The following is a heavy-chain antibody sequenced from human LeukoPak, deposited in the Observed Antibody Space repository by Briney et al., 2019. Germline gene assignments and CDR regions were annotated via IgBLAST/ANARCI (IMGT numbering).Heavy chain of an antibody. D-gene: IGHD6-19*01. V-gene: IGHV1-2*02. CDR1: GYTFTGYY. J-gene: IGHJ4*02. Sequence: GVSVKVSCKASGYTFTGYYMHWVRQAPGQGLEWMGWINPNSGGTDYAQKFQGRVTMTWDTSISTAYMELSRLRSDDTAVYYCARGDLAVAGTFPNDYWGQGTLVTVSS. CDR2: INPNSGGT. CDR3: ARGDLAVAGTFPNDY.